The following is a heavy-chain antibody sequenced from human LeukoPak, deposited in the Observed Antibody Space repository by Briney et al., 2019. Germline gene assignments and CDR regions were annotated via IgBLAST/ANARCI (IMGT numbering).Heavy chain of an antibody. CDR3: ARERSNFEY. J-gene: IGHJ4*02. CDR2: ISSSVSRT. CDR1: GFTLSGSD. Sequence: GGSLRLSCAASGFTLSGSDMGWVRQAPGGGLQWVSSISSSVSRTFYADSVKGRFTISRDNSKNTLYLQMNNLRAEDTAVYYCARERSNFEYWGQGTLVTVSS. D-gene: IGHD5-24*01. V-gene: IGHV3-23*05.